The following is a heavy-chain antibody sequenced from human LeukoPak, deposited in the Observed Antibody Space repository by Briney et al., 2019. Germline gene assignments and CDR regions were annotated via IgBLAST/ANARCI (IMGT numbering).Heavy chain of an antibody. CDR3: AIWRTADSGYDSEDAFDI. Sequence: PGGSLRLSCAASEFTFSDYSMSSIRQAPGKGLEWVSYISGRSSSIYHADSVKGRFTISRDNAKNSLYLQMNSLRAEDTSVYYCAIWRTADSGYDSEDAFDIWGQGTLVTVSS. J-gene: IGHJ3*02. CDR2: ISGRSSSI. V-gene: IGHV3-11*04. D-gene: IGHD5-12*01. CDR1: EFTFSDYS.